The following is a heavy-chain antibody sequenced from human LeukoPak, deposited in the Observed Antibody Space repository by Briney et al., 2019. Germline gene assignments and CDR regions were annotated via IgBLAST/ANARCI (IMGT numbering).Heavy chain of an antibody. D-gene: IGHD3-9*01. Sequence: GRSLRLSCAASGFTFSSYAMHWVRQAPGKGLEWVAVISYDGSNKYYADSVKGRFTISRDNSKNTLYLQMNSLRAEDTAVYYCARERLRYFDWRQVSYFDYWGQGTLVTVSS. CDR2: ISYDGSNK. CDR3: ARERLRYFDWRQVSYFDY. V-gene: IGHV3-30*04. J-gene: IGHJ4*02. CDR1: GFTFSSYA.